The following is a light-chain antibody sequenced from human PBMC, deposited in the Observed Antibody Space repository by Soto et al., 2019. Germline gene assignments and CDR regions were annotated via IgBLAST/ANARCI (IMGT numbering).Light chain of an antibody. Sequence: QSVLTQPASVSGSPGQSITISCTGTNGDVGSYDLVSWYQRYPGEAPKLIIYEVHKRPSGISNRFSGSKSGNTASLTISGLQAEDEAEYDCCSYAGSNSLIFGGGTKVTVL. CDR3: CSYAGSNSLI. V-gene: IGLV2-23*02. CDR2: EVH. CDR1: NGDVGSYDL. J-gene: IGLJ2*01.